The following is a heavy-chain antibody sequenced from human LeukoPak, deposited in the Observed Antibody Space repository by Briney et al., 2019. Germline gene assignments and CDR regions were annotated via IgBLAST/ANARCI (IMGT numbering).Heavy chain of an antibody. Sequence: PGGSLRLSCAASGFTFSSYSMNWVRQAPGKGLEWVSSISSSSSYIYYADSVKGRFTISRDNAKNSLYLQMNSLRAEDTAVYYCASYAHYYDSSGQSDPWGQGTLVTVSS. V-gene: IGHV3-21*01. CDR1: GFTFSSYS. D-gene: IGHD3-22*01. CDR3: ASYAHYYDSSGQSDP. CDR2: ISSSSSYI. J-gene: IGHJ5*02.